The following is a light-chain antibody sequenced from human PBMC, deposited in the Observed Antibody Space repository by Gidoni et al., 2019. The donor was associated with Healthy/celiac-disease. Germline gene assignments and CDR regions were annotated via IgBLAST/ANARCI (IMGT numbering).Light chain of an antibody. CDR2: AAS. CDR1: QSISSY. Sequence: DIQMTQSPSSRSASVGDRVTITCRASQSISSYLNWYQQKPGKAPKLLIYAASSLQSGVPSRFSGSGSGTDFTLTISSLQPEDFSTYYCQQSYSTPRFTFGGGTKVEIK. V-gene: IGKV1-39*01. CDR3: QQSYSTPRFT. J-gene: IGKJ4*01.